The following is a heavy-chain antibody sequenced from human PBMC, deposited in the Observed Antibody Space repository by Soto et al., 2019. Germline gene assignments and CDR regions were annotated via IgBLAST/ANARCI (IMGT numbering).Heavy chain of an antibody. CDR3: ARGTYSYDH. CDR2: INPTGGST. V-gene: IGHV1-46*01. CDR1: GYFFTSYY. Sequence: QVQLVQSGAEVKKPGASVKVSCKASGYFFTSYYMHWVRQAPGQGLEWMGIINPTGGSTSYAQKFEGRVTMTRDTSTSTVSMELSSLRSEDTALYYCARGTYSYDHWGQGTLVTVSS. J-gene: IGHJ4*02.